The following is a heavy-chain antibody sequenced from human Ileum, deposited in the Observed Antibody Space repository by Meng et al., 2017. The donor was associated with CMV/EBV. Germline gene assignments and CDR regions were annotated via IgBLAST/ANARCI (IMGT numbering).Heavy chain of an antibody. CDR3: ARDGLNERYFDY. CDR1: GYTFTSNE. Sequence: CKASGYTFTSNEVIWVRQAPGQGPEWMGWINTNTGNPTYARNFTGRFVFSLDTSVSTAYLQISGLKAEDTAVYYCARDGLNERYFDYWGQGTLVTVSS. CDR2: INTNTGNP. V-gene: IGHV7-4-1*02. J-gene: IGHJ4*02.